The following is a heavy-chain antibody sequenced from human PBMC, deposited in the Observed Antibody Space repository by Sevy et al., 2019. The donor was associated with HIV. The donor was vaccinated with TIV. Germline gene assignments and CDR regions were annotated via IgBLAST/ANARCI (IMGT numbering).Heavy chain of an antibody. CDR3: ARVGYDFWSLYGMDV. CDR2: MNPNSGNT. D-gene: IGHD3-3*01. Sequence: ASVKVSCKASGYTFTSYDINWVRQATGQGLEWMGWMNPNSGNTGYAQKFQGRVTMTRNTSISTAYMELSSLRSEETAVYYCARVGYDFWSLYGMDVWGQGTTVTVSS. V-gene: IGHV1-8*01. CDR1: GYTFTSYD. J-gene: IGHJ6*02.